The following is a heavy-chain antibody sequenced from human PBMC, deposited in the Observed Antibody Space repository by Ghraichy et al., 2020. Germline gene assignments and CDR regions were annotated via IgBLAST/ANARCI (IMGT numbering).Heavy chain of an antibody. J-gene: IGHJ4*02. Sequence: SETLSLTCAVSGGSIGSGDYSWSWIRQQPGKELEWIGQIFYSGHIYHNPALKSRLTLSIDTSRNQFSLTLISVTAADTAVYYCARTSSRFDSTGSYFDKWGQGALVTVSS. D-gene: IGHD3-22*01. V-gene: IGHV4-30-4*07. CDR3: ARTSSRFDSTGSYFDK. CDR2: IFYSGHI. CDR1: GGSIGSGDYS.